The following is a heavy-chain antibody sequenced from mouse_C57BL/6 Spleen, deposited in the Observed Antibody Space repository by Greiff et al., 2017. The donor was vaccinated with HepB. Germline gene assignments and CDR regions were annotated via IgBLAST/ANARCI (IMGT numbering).Heavy chain of an antibody. Sequence: QVQLQQPGAELVKPGASVKLSCKASGYTFTSYWMHWVKKRPGQGLEWIGMIHPNSGSTNYNEKFKSKATLTVDKSSSTAYMQLSSLTSEDSAVYYCARALYYGNPFAYWGQGTLVTVSA. CDR3: ARALYYGNPFAY. CDR1: GYTFTSYW. V-gene: IGHV1-64*01. J-gene: IGHJ3*01. CDR2: IHPNSGST. D-gene: IGHD2-1*01.